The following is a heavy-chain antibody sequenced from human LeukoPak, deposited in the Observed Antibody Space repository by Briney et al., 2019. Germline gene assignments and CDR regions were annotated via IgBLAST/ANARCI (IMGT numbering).Heavy chain of an antibody. CDR3: VASAMVRGYFDY. V-gene: IGHV4-61*05. CDR1: GGSISSSSYY. CDR2: IYYSGST. D-gene: IGHD3-10*01. Sequence: SETLSLACTVSGGSISSSSYYWGWIRQPPGKGLEWIGYIYYSGSTNYNPSLKSRVTISVDTSKNQFSLKLSSVTAADTAVYYSVASAMVRGYFDYWGQGTLVTVSS. J-gene: IGHJ4*02.